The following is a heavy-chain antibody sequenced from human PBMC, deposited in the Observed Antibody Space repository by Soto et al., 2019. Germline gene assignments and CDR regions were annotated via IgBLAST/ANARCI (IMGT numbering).Heavy chain of an antibody. J-gene: IGHJ6*02. D-gene: IGHD2-21*02. CDR3: TPDGDGRMTTNPYSYYGMDG. CDR2: VYHSGGA. CDR1: GGSFSGYY. V-gene: IGHV4-59*07. Sequence: TSPTLSLTCTVYGGSFSGYYWSWIRQPPGKGLEWIGNVYHSGGAKYNPSVKRRVSISVDTSKNQFSLNLSSVTAADSAVDWCTPDGDGRMTTNPYSYYGMDGWVPGITVT.